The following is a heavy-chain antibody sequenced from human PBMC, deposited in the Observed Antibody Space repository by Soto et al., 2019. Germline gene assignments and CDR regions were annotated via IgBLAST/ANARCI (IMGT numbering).Heavy chain of an antibody. J-gene: IGHJ5*02. CDR1: GGSISSYY. CDR3: ARTYYDFWSGYYTGGWFDP. CDR2: IYYSGST. D-gene: IGHD3-3*01. Sequence: ETLSLTCTVSGGSISSYYWSWIRQPPGKGLEWIGYIYYSGSTNYNPSLKSRVTISVDTSKNQFSLKLSSVTAADTAVYYCARTYYDFWSGYYTGGWFDPWGQGTLVTVSS. V-gene: IGHV4-59*01.